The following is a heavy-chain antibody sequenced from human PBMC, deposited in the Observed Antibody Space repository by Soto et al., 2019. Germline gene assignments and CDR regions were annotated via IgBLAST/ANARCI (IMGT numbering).Heavy chain of an antibody. CDR2: ISAYHGNT. CDR3: ARYLAPNWGYSYYYGMDV. J-gene: IGHJ6*02. D-gene: IGHD7-27*01. CDR1: GHTFTSYG. V-gene: IGHV1-18*01. Sequence: QVQLVQSGAEVKKPGASVKVSCKASGHTFTSYGISWVRQAPGQGLEWMGWISAYHGNTNYAQKLQGRVTMTTDTSTSTDYMELRSLRSDDTAVYYCARYLAPNWGYSYYYGMDVWGQGTTVTVSS.